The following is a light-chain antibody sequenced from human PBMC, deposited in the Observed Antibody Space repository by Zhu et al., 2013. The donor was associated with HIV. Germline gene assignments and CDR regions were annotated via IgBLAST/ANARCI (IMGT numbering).Light chain of an antibody. CDR3: AAWDDSLNGYVL. V-gene: IGLV1-44*01. Sequence: QSVLTQPPSASGTPGQRVTISCSGSSSNVGSNYVYWYQQLPGTTPKLLMYNIDQRPSGVPDRFSGSKSGTSASLAISGLQSEDEADYYCAAWDDSLNGYVLFGGGTKLTVL. CDR2: NID. J-gene: IGLJ2*01. CDR1: SSNVGSNY.